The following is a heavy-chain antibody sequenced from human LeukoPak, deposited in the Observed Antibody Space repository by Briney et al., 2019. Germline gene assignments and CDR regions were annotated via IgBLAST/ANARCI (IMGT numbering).Heavy chain of an antibody. CDR1: GFTVSSNY. D-gene: IGHD3-22*01. CDR3: ARSRGDYYYDSSGYLDFDY. CDR2: IYSGGST. J-gene: IGHJ4*02. Sequence: AGGSLRLSCAASGFTVSSNYMSWVRQAPGKGLEWVSVIYSGGSTYYADSMKGRFTISRDNSKNTLYLQMNSLRAEDTAVYYCARSRGDYYYDSSGYLDFDYWGQGTLVTVSS. V-gene: IGHV3-66*02.